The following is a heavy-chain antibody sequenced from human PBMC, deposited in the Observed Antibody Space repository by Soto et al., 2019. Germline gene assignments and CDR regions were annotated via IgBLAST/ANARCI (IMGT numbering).Heavy chain of an antibody. J-gene: IGHJ5*02. CDR1: GGSFSGYY. Sequence: SETLSLTCAVYGGSFSGYYWSWIRQPPGKGLEWIGEINHSGSTNYNPSLKSRVTISVDTSKNQFSLKLSSVTAADTAVYYCARTNYDLANWFDPWGQGTLVTVSS. CDR3: ARTNYDLANWFDP. V-gene: IGHV4-34*01. D-gene: IGHD3-3*01. CDR2: INHSGST.